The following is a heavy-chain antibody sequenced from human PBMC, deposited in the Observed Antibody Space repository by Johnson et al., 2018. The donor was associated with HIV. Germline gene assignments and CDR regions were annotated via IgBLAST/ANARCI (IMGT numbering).Heavy chain of an antibody. J-gene: IGHJ3*02. D-gene: IGHD3-22*01. CDR1: GFTVSSYY. CDR2: IYSGGST. Sequence: VQVLESGGGLVQPGGSLRLSCAASGFTVSSYYMTWVRQAPGKGLEWVSVIYSGGSTYYADFVKGRFTISRDNSKNTLYLQMNSLRAEDTAVYYCASHYYDSSGYYFDAFDIWGQGTMVTVSS. V-gene: IGHV3-66*04. CDR3: ASHYYDSSGYYFDAFDI.